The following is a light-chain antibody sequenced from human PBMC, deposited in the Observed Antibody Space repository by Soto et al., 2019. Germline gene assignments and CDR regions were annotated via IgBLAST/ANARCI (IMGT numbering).Light chain of an antibody. Sequence: QSVLTQPASVSGSPGQSITISCTGTSSVVGGYNYVSWYQQHPGKAPKLMMYDVSNRPSGVSNRFSGSKSGNTASLTISGLQAEDEADYYCSSYTSSSTLVFGTGTKVTVL. J-gene: IGLJ1*01. CDR1: SSVVGGYNY. V-gene: IGLV2-14*01. CDR3: SSYTSSSTLV. CDR2: DVS.